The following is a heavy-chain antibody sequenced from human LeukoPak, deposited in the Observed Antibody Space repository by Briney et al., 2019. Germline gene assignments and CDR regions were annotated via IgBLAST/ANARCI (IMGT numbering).Heavy chain of an antibody. J-gene: IGHJ4*02. CDR3: AKGRNEDGDAALNY. D-gene: IGHD4-17*01. CDR2: IKEDGTEE. CDR1: GFTFTSSW. V-gene: IGHV3-7*05. Sequence: GGSLRLSCAASGFTFTSSWMTWVRQAPGKGLEWVAHIKEDGTEEYYIDSVKGRFSISRDNAKNTLYLQMNSLRAEDTAAYHCAKGRNEDGDAALNYWGQGTLVTVSS.